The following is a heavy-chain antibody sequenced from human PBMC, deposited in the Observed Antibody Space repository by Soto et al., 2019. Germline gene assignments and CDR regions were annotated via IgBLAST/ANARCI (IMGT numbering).Heavy chain of an antibody. CDR2: IYYSGST. D-gene: IGHD3-10*01. CDR3: ARVVGSTPHYYGSGSYLNWFDP. J-gene: IGHJ5*02. Sequence: SETLSLTCSVSGGSISSYYWSWILQPPGKGLEWIGYIYYSGSTNYNPSLKSRVTISVDTSKNQFSLKLSSVTAADTAVYYCARVVGSTPHYYGSGSYLNWFDPWGQGTLVTVSS. CDR1: GGSISSYY. V-gene: IGHV4-59*01.